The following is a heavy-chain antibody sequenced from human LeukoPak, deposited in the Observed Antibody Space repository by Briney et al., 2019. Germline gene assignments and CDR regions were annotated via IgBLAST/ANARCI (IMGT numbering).Heavy chain of an antibody. CDR1: KFTFNNYA. CDR3: AKDPHPTTVTMFDY. V-gene: IGHV3-23*01. CDR2: ISGSGGST. D-gene: IGHD4-17*01. Sequence: PGGSLRLSCAASKFTFNNYAMTWVRQAPGKGLEWVSTISGSGGSTYYADSVKGRFTISRDNSKNMVYLQMNSLRAEDTAVYYCAKDPHPTTVTMFDYWGQGTLVTVSS. J-gene: IGHJ4*02.